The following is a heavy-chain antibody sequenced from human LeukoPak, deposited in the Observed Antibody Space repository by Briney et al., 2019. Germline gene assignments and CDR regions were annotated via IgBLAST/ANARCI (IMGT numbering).Heavy chain of an antibody. Sequence: GGSLRLSCAASGFTFSRFWMSWVRQAPGKGLEWVANIKQDGSEKYYVDSVKGQFTISRDNTKKSLYLQMNSLRAEDTAVYYCAGGLDFWSPLDYWGQGALVTVSS. D-gene: IGHD3-3*01. J-gene: IGHJ4*02. CDR2: IKQDGSEK. CDR1: GFTFSRFW. V-gene: IGHV3-7*04. CDR3: AGGLDFWSPLDY.